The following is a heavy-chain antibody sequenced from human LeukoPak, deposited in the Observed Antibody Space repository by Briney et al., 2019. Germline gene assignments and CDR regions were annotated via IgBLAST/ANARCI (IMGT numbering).Heavy chain of an antibody. CDR3: ARVDSTGWDVAFDY. V-gene: IGHV3-64*01. J-gene: IGHJ4*02. CDR1: GFTFAIYA. Sequence: GGSLRLSCAASGFTFAIYAMHWVRQAPGKGLEYVSDISDQGGSTYYANSVKGRFTISRETSQNTLYLQMGTPRAQDTAVYYCARVDSTGWDVAFDYWGRGTLVTVSS. D-gene: IGHD6-19*01. CDR2: ISDQGGST.